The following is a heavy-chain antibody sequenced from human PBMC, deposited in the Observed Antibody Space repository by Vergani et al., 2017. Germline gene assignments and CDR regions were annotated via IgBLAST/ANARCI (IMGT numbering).Heavy chain of an antibody. V-gene: IGHV4-4*02. Sequence: QVQLPESGPGLVKPSGTLSLTCAVSGGSISSSNWWSWVRQPPGKGLEWIGEIYHSGSTNYNPSLKSRVTISVDTSKNQFSLKLSSVTAADTAVYYCASQYSSSWYYYYGMDVWGQGTTVTVSS. CDR2: IYHSGST. CDR3: ASQYSSSWYYYYGMDV. J-gene: IGHJ6*02. D-gene: IGHD6-13*01. CDR1: GGSISSSNW.